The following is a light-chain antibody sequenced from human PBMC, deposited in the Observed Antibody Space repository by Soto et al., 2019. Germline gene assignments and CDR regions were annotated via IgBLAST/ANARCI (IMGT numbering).Light chain of an antibody. J-gene: IGKJ5*01. CDR1: QSVSSN. V-gene: IGKV3-15*01. CDR3: QHYNNWPPKT. Sequence: EIVMTQSPATLSVSPGERATLSCRASQSVSSNLAWYQQKPGQAPRLLIYGASTRATGIPARFSGSGSGTEFTLTISSLLSEDFAVYYCQHYNNWPPKTVGQGTRLEIK. CDR2: GAS.